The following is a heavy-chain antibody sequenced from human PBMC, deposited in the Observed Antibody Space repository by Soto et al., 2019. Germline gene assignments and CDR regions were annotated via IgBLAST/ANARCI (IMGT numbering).Heavy chain of an antibody. D-gene: IGHD6-19*01. Sequence: PVGSLRLSCAASGFTFSSYAMSWVRQAPGKGLEWVSAISGSGGSTYYADSVKGRFTISRDNSKNTLYLQMNSLRAEDTAVYYCAKDLFTRSGWYTQYDAFDIWGQGTMVT. V-gene: IGHV3-23*01. CDR1: GFTFSSYA. CDR2: ISGSGGST. J-gene: IGHJ3*02. CDR3: AKDLFTRSGWYTQYDAFDI.